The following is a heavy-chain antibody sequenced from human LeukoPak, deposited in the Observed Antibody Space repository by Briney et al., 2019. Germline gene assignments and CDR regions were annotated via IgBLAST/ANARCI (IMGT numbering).Heavy chain of an antibody. D-gene: IGHD4-17*01. CDR2: IIPILGIA. J-gene: IGHJ5*02. CDR3: ARDNFGGATVTTNDWFDP. V-gene: IGHV1-69*04. CDR1: GGTFSSYA. Sequence: SVKVSCKASGGTFSSYAISWVRQAPGQGLEWMGRIIPILGIANYAQKFQGRVTITADKCPSTAYMELSSLRCEDTAVYYCARDNFGGATVTTNDWFDPWGQGTLVTVSS.